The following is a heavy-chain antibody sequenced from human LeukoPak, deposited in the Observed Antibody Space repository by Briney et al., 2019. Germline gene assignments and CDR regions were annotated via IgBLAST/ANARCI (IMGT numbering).Heavy chain of an antibody. D-gene: IGHD6-19*01. V-gene: IGHV4-59*01. CDR3: ARECSSGWLDY. J-gene: IGHJ4*02. CDR1: GGSISSYY. Sequence: PSETLSLTCTVSGGSISSYYWSWIRQPPGKGLEWIGYIYYSGSTNYNPSLKSRVTISVDTSKNQFSLKLSSVTAADTAVYYCARECSSGWLDYWGQGTLVTVSS. CDR2: IYYSGST.